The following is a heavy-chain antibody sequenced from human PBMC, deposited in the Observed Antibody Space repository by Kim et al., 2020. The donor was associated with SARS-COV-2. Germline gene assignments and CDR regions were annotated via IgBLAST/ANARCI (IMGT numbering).Heavy chain of an antibody. CDR1: GFTFSSYA. Sequence: GGSLRLSCAASGFTFSSYAMSWVRQAPGKGLEWVSAISGSGGSTYYADSVKGRFTISRDNSKNTLYLQMNSLRAEDTAVYYCAKDRDDYVWGSYLVDYWGQGTLVTVSS. CDR2: ISGSGGST. V-gene: IGHV3-23*01. J-gene: IGHJ4*02. D-gene: IGHD3-16*02. CDR3: AKDRDDYVWGSYLVDY.